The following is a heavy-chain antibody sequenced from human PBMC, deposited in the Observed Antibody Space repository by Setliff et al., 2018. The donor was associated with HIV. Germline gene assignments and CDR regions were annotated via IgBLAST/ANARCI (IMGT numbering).Heavy chain of an antibody. J-gene: IGHJ3*02. CDR2: IYYSGST. D-gene: IGHD6-13*01. CDR1: GGSISSHY. CDR3: ARDSSSWRGDAFDI. V-gene: IGHV4-59*11. Sequence: SETLSLTCTVSGGSISSHYWSWIRQPPGKGLEWIGSIYYSGSTNYNPSLRSRVTISVDTSKNQFSLKLSSVTAADTAVYCCARDSSSWRGDAFDIWGQGTMVTVSS.